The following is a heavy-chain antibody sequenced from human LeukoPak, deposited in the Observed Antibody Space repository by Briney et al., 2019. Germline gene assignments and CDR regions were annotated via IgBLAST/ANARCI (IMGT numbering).Heavy chain of an antibody. V-gene: IGHV3-23*01. Sequence: QAGGSLRLSCAASGLTFSSYAMSWVRQAPGKGLEWVSAISGSGGNTYYADSVKGRFTISRDNAKNSLYLQMNSLRAEDTAVYYCARDIVVGPEYYYGMDVWGQGTTVTVSS. CDR1: GLTFSSYA. J-gene: IGHJ6*02. D-gene: IGHD2-15*01. CDR2: ISGSGGNT. CDR3: ARDIVVGPEYYYGMDV.